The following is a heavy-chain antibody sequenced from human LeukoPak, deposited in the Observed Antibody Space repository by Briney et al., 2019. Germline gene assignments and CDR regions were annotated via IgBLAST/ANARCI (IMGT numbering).Heavy chain of an antibody. CDR3: ATDLGYCSGGSCSTFDY. D-gene: IGHD2-15*01. CDR1: GYTLTELS. J-gene: IGHJ4*02. CDR2: FDPEDGET. Sequence: ASVKVSCKVSGYTLTELSMHWVRQAPGKGLEWMGGFDPEDGETIYAQKLQGRVTMTEDTSTDTAYMELSSLRSEDTAVYYCATDLGYCSGGSCSTFDYWGQGTLVTVSS. V-gene: IGHV1-24*01.